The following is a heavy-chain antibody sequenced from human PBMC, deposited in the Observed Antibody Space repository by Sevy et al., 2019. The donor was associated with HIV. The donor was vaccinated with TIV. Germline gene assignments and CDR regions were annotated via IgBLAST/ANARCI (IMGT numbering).Heavy chain of an antibody. J-gene: IGHJ4*02. CDR1: GGSISSFY. Sequence: SETLSLTCTVSGGSISSFYWNWIRQSPGKGLEWIGYISYSGSTNYNPSLKSRVTISVDTSKNQFSLKLSSVTAADTAVYYGARGIFSYGYWREFDYWGQGNLVTVSS. CDR3: ARGIFSYGYWREFDY. V-gene: IGHV4-59*01. D-gene: IGHD5-18*01. CDR2: ISYSGST.